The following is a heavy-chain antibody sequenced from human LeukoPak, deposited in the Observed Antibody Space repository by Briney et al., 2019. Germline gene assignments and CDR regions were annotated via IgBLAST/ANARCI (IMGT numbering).Heavy chain of an antibody. CDR2: IYSDDDK. D-gene: IGHD2/OR15-2a*01. CDR3: PHRGKYLTWFDP. V-gene: IGHV2-5*02. J-gene: IGHJ5*02. CDR1: GFSLTNSAVG. Sequence: SGPTLVKPTQTLTLTCTFSGFSLTNSAVGVGWIRKPPGQALEWLALIYSDDDKRYNPSLKTRLSISKDTSKNQVVLRMTNVDLVDTATYFCPHRGKYLTWFDPWGQGTLVIVSS.